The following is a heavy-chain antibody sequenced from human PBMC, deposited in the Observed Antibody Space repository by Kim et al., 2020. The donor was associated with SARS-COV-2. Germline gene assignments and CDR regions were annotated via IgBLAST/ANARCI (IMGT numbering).Heavy chain of an antibody. V-gene: IGHV3-11*04. CDR3: ATSIAAAGTYGMDV. D-gene: IGHD6-13*01. Sequence: ASCVQGRFTISRANAKNSLYLQMNSLRAEDTAVYYCATSIAAAGTYGMDVWGQGTTVTVSS. J-gene: IGHJ6*02.